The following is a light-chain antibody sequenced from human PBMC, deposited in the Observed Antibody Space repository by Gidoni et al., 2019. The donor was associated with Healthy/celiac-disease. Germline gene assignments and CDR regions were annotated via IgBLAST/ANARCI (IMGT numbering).Light chain of an antibody. CDR3: MQALQTPRT. CDR2: LGS. Sequence: DIVMTQSPLSLPVTPGEPASIYCRSSQSLLHSNGYNYLDWYLQKPGQSPQLLIYLGSNRASGVPDRFSGSGSGTDFTLKISRVEAEDVGVYYCMQALQTPRTFGQXTKLEIK. CDR1: QSLLHSNGYNY. V-gene: IGKV2-28*01. J-gene: IGKJ2*01.